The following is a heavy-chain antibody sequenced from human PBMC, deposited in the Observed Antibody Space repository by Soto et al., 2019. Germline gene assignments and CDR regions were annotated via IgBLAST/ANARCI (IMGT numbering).Heavy chain of an antibody. V-gene: IGHV4-31*03. CDR3: ARERYDILTGYYGMDV. D-gene: IGHD3-9*01. CDR2: IYYSGST. CDR1: GGSISSGGYY. J-gene: IGHJ6*02. Sequence: QVQLQESGPGLVKPSQTLSLTCTVSGGSISSGGYYWSWIRQHPGKGLEWIGYIYYSGSTYYNPSRKSRVTISVDTSKNQFSLKLSSVTAADTAVYYCARERYDILTGYYGMDVWGQGTTVTVSS.